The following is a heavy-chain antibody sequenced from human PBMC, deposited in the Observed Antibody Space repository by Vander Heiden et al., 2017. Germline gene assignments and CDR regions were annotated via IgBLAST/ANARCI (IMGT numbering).Heavy chain of an antibody. CDR2: IYHSGTT. Sequence: QVQLQQWGAGLLRPSETLSLTCAVYGGSFNNFYWSWIRQPPGKGLEWIGHIYHSGTTNYNPSLKSRLTISVDTSKNQFSLKLISVTAADTAVYYCARENGYFRLSDYWYYDGMDVWGQGTTVTVSS. V-gene: IGHV4-34*01. CDR1: GGSFNNFY. CDR3: ARENGYFRLSDYWYYDGMDV. J-gene: IGHJ6*02. D-gene: IGHD5-12*01.